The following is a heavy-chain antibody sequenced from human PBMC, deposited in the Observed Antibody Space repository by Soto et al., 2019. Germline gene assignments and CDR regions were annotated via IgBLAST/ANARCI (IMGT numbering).Heavy chain of an antibody. CDR2: INANNGGA. J-gene: IGHJ5*02. Sequence: SVKVSCKASGYTFTDYHIHWVRQAPGQGLEFMGWINANNGGAGSAQQFQGRVTVTRDTSITTVYMELSNLRSDDTAVYYCAREGGSETLQPSYNWFDTWGQGTLVTVSS. D-gene: IGHD6-25*01. V-gene: IGHV1-2*02. CDR3: AREGGSETLQPSYNWFDT. CDR1: GYTFTDYH.